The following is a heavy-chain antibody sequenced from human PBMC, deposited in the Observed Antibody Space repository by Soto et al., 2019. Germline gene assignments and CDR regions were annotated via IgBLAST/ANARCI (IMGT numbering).Heavy chain of an antibody. V-gene: IGHV1-18*01. Sequence: GSSVKVSCKPSGYPFTNYAVTWVRQAPGQGLEWMGWINVYNGNTKYAQKFQGRVTMTTDTSTNTVYMELRSLTSDDTAVYYCARDGGAANKGLYGDWGQGTRVT. D-gene: IGHD2-21*01. CDR3: ARDGGAANKGLYGD. J-gene: IGHJ4*02. CDR1: GYPFTNYA. CDR2: INVYNGNT.